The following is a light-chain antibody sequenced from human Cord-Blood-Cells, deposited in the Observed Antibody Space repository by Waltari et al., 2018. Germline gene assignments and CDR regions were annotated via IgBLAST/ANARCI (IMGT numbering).Light chain of an antibody. Sequence: DIQMTKSPSSLSASVGDRVTITCQASQDISNYLNWYQQNPGRAPKLLIYDASNLETGVPSRFSGSGSGTDFTFTISSLQPEDIATYYCQQYDNLPYTFGQGTRLEIK. CDR3: QQYDNLPYT. J-gene: IGKJ2*01. CDR1: QDISNY. V-gene: IGKV1-33*01. CDR2: DAS.